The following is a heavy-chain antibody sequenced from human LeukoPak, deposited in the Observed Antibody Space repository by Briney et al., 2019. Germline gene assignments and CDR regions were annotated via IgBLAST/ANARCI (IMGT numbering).Heavy chain of an antibody. Sequence: GGSLRLSCAASGFTFSNYDMNWVRQAPGKGLEWLSYISSSGSTIHYADSVKGRFTISRDNAKNSLYLQMNSLRDEDTAVYYCARDTARFGEHGVYYFDYWGQGTLVTVSS. CDR2: ISSSGSTI. J-gene: IGHJ4*02. D-gene: IGHD4-17*01. CDR1: GFTFSNYD. CDR3: ARDTARFGEHGVYYFDY. V-gene: IGHV3-48*03.